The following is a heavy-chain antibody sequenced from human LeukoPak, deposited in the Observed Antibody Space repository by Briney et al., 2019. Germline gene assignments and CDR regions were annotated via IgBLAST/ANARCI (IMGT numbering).Heavy chain of an antibody. CDR1: GGSISSSSYY. J-gene: IGHJ6*03. D-gene: IGHD1-26*01. V-gene: IGHV4-39*07. CDR2: IYYSGST. Sequence: SETLSLTCTVSGGSISSSSYYWGWIRQPPGKGLEWIGSIYYSGSTYYNPSLKSRVTISVDTSKNQFSLKLTSVTAADTAVYYCARGGREVLLNIHYYYMDVWGKGTTVTVSS. CDR3: ARGGREVLLNIHYYYMDV.